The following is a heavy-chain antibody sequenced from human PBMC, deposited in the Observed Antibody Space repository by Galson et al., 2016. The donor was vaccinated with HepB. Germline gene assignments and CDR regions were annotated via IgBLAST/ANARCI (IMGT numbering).Heavy chain of an antibody. CDR2: IYWDDDK. Sequence: PALVKPTQTLTLTCTFSGFSINTDGEGVGWIRQAPGKALEWLALIYWDDDKRYIVSPRNRLSITQDPSKNQVLLIKTKIDTVDTGTSFCAHRRLLTSNAHIGHCDYWGQGALVTVSS. CDR1: GFSINTDGEG. D-gene: IGHD4/OR15-4a*01. CDR3: AHRRLLTSNAHIGHCDY. J-gene: IGHJ4*02. V-gene: IGHV2-5*02.